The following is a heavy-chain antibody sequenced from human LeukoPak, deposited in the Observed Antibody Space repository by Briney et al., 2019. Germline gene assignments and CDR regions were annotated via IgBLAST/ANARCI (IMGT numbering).Heavy chain of an antibody. CDR3: ARAFAGYCSGGSCYSGATKGYYYYGMDV. CDR2: IYYSGST. CDR1: GGSISSGGYY. V-gene: IGHV4-31*03. Sequence: SQTQSLTCTVSGGSISSGGYYWSWIRQHPGKGLEWIGYIYYSGSTYYNPSLKSRVTISVDTSKNQFSLKLSSVTAADTAVYYCARAFAGYCSGGSCYSGATKGYYYYGMDVWGQGTTVTVSS. J-gene: IGHJ6*02. D-gene: IGHD2-15*01.